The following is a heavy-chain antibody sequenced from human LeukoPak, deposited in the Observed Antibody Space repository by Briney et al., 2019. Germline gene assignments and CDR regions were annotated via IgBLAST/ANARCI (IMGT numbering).Heavy chain of an antibody. D-gene: IGHD2-21*02. V-gene: IGHV1-2*02. CDR2: INPNSGGT. J-gene: IGHJ6*03. CDR3: AGGVTARGFYYYMDI. CDR1: GYTFTGYY. Sequence: GASVKVSCKASGYTFTGYYMHWVRQAPGQGLEWMGWINPNSGGTNYAQKFQGRVTMTRDTSISTAYMELSRLRSDDTAVYSCAGGVTARGFYYYMDIWGNGTTVTISS.